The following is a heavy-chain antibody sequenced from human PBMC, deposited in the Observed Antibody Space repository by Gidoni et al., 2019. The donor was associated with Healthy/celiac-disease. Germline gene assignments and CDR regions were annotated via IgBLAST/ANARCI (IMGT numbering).Heavy chain of an antibody. CDR3: ARERSSSSPYYGMDV. CDR1: GFTFSSYA. J-gene: IGHJ6*02. D-gene: IGHD6-6*01. CDR2: ISYDGSNK. Sequence: QVQLVESGGGVVQPGRSLRLSCAASGFTFSSYAMHWVRQAPGKGLEWVAVISYDGSNKYYADSVKGRFTISRDNSKNTLYLQMNSLRAEDTAVYYCARERSSSSPYYGMDVWGQGTTVTVSS. V-gene: IGHV3-30-3*01.